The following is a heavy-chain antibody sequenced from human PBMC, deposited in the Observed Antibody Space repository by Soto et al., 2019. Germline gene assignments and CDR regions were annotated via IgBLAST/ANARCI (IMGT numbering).Heavy chain of an antibody. D-gene: IGHD3-3*01. J-gene: IGHJ6*02. CDR3: ARHLRITTLYYYYGMDV. CDR2: IDPSDSYT. V-gene: IGHV5-10-1*01. Sequence: PGESLKISCKGSGYSFTSYWISWVRQMPGKGLEWMGRIDPSDSYTNYSPSFQGHVTISADKSISTAYLQWSSLKASDTAMYYCARHLRITTLYYYYGMDVWGQGTTVTVSS. CDR1: GYSFTSYW.